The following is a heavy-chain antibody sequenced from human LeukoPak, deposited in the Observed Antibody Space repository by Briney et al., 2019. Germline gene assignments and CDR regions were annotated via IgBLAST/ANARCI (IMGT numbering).Heavy chain of an antibody. CDR3: GRGAPAY. Sequence: GGSLRLSCAASGFTFSNYGMTWVRQAPGKGLEYVSVISKNGGSTYYADSVKGRFTISRDNSKNTLYLQMSSLRTDDTAVYYCGRGAPAYWGQGTLVTVSS. D-gene: IGHD3-16*01. J-gene: IGHJ4*02. CDR2: ISKNGGST. V-gene: IGHV3-64D*06. CDR1: GFTFSNYG.